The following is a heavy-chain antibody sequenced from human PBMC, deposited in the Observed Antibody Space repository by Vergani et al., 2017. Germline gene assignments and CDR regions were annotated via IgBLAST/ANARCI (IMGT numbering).Heavy chain of an antibody. CDR1: GYTFTSYA. CDR3: AREGFYDYVWGSYRLRGGYYFDY. V-gene: IGHV1-3*01. J-gene: IGHJ4*02. CDR2: INAGNGNT. Sequence: QVQLVQSGAEVKKPGASVKVSCKASGYTFTSYAMHWVRQAPGQRLEWMGWINAGNGNTKYSQKVQGRVTITRDTSASTAYMELSSLRSEDTAVYYCAREGFYDYVWGSYRLRGGYYFDYWSQGTLVTVSS. D-gene: IGHD3-16*02.